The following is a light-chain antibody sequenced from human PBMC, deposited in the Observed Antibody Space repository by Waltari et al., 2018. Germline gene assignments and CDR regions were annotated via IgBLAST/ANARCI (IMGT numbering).Light chain of an antibody. CDR2: STN. CDR1: SGSGSTKFY. Sequence: QTVVTQEPSFSVSPGGTVTLTCGLISGSGSTKFYPTWYQQTPGQAPRTLMYSTNTRSSGVPDRFSGSILGNKAALTITGAQADDESDYYCVLYMGSGISAFGGGTKLTVL. V-gene: IGLV8-61*01. J-gene: IGLJ3*02. CDR3: VLYMGSGISA.